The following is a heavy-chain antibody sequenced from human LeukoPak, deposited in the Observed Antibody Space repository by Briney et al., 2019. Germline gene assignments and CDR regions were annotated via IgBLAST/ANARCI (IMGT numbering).Heavy chain of an antibody. D-gene: IGHD1-14*01. CDR1: GYTFSNYV. Sequence: ASVKVSCKASGYTFSNYVLTWARQAPGQGLEWMGWISVYNDNAIYAQKFEGRVTMTTDTSTSTGYMELRSLRFDDTAVYYCARSGPKDSALDYWGRGTLVSVSS. CDR3: ARSGPKDSALDY. J-gene: IGHJ4*02. V-gene: IGHV1-18*01. CDR2: ISVYNDNA.